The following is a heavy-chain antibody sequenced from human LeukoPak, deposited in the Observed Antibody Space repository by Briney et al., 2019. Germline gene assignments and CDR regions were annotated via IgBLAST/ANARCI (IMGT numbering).Heavy chain of an antibody. D-gene: IGHD3-3*01. J-gene: IGHJ4*02. CDR1: GFTVSSNY. V-gene: IGHV3-53*01. Sequence: GGSLRLSCAASGFTVSSNYMSWVRQAPGKGLEWVSVIYSGGSTYYADSVKGRFTISRDNSKNTLYLQMNSLRAEDTAVYYCAKAEHYDFWSGYSRQYYFDYWGQGTLVTVSS. CDR3: AKAEHYDFWSGYSRQYYFDY. CDR2: IYSGGST.